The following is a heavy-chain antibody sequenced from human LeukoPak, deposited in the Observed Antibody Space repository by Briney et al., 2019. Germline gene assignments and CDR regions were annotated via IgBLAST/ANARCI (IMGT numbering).Heavy chain of an antibody. J-gene: IGHJ4*02. V-gene: IGHV1-69*05. CDR1: GGTFSSYA. CDR2: IIPIFGTV. CDR3: ARDEGGPVNY. Sequence: GSSVKVSCKASGGTFSSYAISWVRQAPGQGLEWMGGIIPIFGTVNYAQKFQGRVTMTTETSTSTAYMELRSLRSDDTAVYYCARDEGGPVNYWGQGTLVTVSS. D-gene: IGHD3-16*01.